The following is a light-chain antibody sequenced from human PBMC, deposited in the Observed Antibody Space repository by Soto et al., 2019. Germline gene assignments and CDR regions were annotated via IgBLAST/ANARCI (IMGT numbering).Light chain of an antibody. V-gene: IGLV2-14*01. CDR1: SSDFGTYDD. CDR2: EVT. J-gene: IGLJ1*01. Sequence: QSALTQPASVSASPGQSITISCTGTSSDFGTYDDVSWYRRHPGKGPKLLIYEVTNRPSGVSNRFSGSKSGNTASLTISGLQAEDEADYYCSSYTISSTYVFGSGTKVTVL. CDR3: SSYTISSTYV.